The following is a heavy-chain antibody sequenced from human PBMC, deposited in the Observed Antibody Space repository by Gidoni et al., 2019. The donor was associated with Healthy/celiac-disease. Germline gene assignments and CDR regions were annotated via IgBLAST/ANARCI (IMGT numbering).Heavy chain of an antibody. V-gene: IGHV3-33*01. CDR1: GFTFSSYG. J-gene: IGHJ4*02. CDR2: IWYDGSNK. CDR3: ARDPTLLDY. Sequence: QVQLVESGGGVVQPRRSLRLSCAPSGFTFSSYGMHWVRQAPGKGLEWVAVIWYDGSNKYYADSVKGRFTISRDNSKNTLYLQRNSLRAEDTAVYYCARDPTLLDYWGQGTLVTVSS.